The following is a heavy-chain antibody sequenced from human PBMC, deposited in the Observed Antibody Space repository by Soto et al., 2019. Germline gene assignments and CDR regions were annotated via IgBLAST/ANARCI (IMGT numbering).Heavy chain of an antibody. J-gene: IGHJ6*02. Sequence: EVQLVETGGGLIQPGGSLRLSCAVSGFTVSTNYMSWVRQAPGKGLEWVSVIYYDDGSTYYADSVKGRFSISRDSCRNTLYLQMNRLRAEDTAVYYCASGQQVILRYYYGLDVWGQGTTVTVSS. D-gene: IGHD6-13*01. V-gene: IGHV3-53*02. CDR3: ASGQQVILRYYYGLDV. CDR1: GFTVSTNY. CDR2: IYYDDGST.